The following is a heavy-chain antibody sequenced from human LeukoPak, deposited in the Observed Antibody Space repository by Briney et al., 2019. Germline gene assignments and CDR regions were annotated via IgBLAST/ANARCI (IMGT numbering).Heavy chain of an antibody. J-gene: IGHJ3*01. D-gene: IGHD4-17*01. CDR2: ILPIFGSS. CDR3: ASVTTVTTKGHGAFDV. V-gene: IGHV1-69*13. CDR1: GGTFSSSA. Sequence: GASVKVSCKGSGGTFSSSAISWVRQAPGQWLEWLGGILPIFGSSNYAQNFQGRVTITADESTSTAYMELSSLRSEDTAVYYCASVTTVTTKGHGAFDVWGQGTMVTVSS.